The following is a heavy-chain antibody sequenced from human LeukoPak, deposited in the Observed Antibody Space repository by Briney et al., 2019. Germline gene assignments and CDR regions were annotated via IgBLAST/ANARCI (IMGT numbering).Heavy chain of an antibody. D-gene: IGHD3/OR15-3a*01. CDR2: TSGSI. J-gene: IGHJ6*03. CDR1: GASISSHY. Sequence: SETLSLTCAVSGASISSHYWSWIRQPPGKGLEWIGYTSGSISDNPPLKSRVAVSVDPSQNQVSLSLTSVTAADTAVYYCARVLAIFGLGTTDFYMDVWGKGTTVTVSS. CDR3: ARVLAIFGLGTTDFYMDV. V-gene: IGHV4-59*11.